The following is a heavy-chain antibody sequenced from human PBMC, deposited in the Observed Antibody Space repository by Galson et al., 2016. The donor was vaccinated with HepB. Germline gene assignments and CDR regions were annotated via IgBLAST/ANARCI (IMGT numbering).Heavy chain of an antibody. D-gene: IGHD3-10*01. CDR3: ARRRGGPQEMFWYFDR. CDR2: IFPADSHS. V-gene: IGHV5-51*01. CDR1: GYSFTNYW. J-gene: IGHJ2*01. Sequence: QSGAEVKKPGESLKISCQGSGYSFTNYWIGWVRQMPGEGLEWMGIIFPADSHSIYSPSFKGQVTFSADESINTSYLQFSSLQASDTATYYCARRRGGPQEMFWYFDRWGRGTLVTVSS.